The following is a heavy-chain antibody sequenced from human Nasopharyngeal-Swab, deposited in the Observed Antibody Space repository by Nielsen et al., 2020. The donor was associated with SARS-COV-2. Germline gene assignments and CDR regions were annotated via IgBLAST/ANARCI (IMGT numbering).Heavy chain of an antibody. CDR1: GFTLSTYE. CDR2: VSSSSTTI. D-gene: IGHD5-12*01. Sequence: GESLKISCVASGFTLSTYEMNWVRQAPGKGLEWVSYVSSSSTTIYYADSVKGRFTISRDNAKNSLYLQMNSLRAEDTAVYYCAREVPYSGHDDAFDIWGQGTMVTVSA. V-gene: IGHV3-48*03. J-gene: IGHJ3*02. CDR3: AREVPYSGHDDAFDI.